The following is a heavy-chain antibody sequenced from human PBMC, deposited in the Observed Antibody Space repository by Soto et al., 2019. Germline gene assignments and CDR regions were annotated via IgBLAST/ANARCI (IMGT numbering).Heavy chain of an antibody. Sequence: SETLSLTCAVYGGSFSGYYWSWIRQPPGKGLEWLGEINHSGSTNYNPPLKSRVTISVDTSKNQFSLKLSSVTAADTAVYYCARVKSGSYYYYMDVWGKGTTVTVSS. V-gene: IGHV4-34*01. D-gene: IGHD3-3*01. CDR2: INHSGST. CDR3: ARVKSGSYYYYMDV. CDR1: GGSFSGYY. J-gene: IGHJ6*03.